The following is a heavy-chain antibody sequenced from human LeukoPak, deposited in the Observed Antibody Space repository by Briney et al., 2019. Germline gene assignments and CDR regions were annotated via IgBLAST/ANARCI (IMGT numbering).Heavy chain of an antibody. CDR2: MYAGGAS. Sequence: GGSLRLSCAASGLSVSSNYMGWVRQAPGKGLEWVSIMYAGGASYYADSAKGRFTVSRDSSKNTLYLQMNSLRAEDTAVYYCARVTVEGAYDYFDYWGQGSLVTVSS. D-gene: IGHD3-22*01. J-gene: IGHJ4*02. CDR3: ARVTVEGAYDYFDY. V-gene: IGHV3-66*01. CDR1: GLSVSSNY.